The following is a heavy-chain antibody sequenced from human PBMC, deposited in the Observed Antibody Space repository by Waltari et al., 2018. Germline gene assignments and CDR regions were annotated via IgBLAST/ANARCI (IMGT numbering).Heavy chain of an antibody. J-gene: IGHJ6*02. Sequence: LEWVSYISSSSSYTNYADSVKGRFTISRDNAKNSLYLQMNSLRAEDTAVYYCARAGQPLLDYYGMDVWGQGTTVTVSS. D-gene: IGHD2-21*02. V-gene: IGHV3-11*06. CDR2: ISSSSSYT. CDR3: ARAGQPLLDYYGMDV.